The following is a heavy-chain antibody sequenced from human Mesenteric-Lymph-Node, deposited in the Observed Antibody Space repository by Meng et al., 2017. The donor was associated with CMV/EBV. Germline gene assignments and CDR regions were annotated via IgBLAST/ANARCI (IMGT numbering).Heavy chain of an antibody. CDR3: TGDSVSNPNLDY. V-gene: IGHV3-66*01. CDR2: IYRGDNT. Sequence: EGHLVGSGGGVVQPGGSLRLSCAASGFNVRDKYMSGVRQAPGKGLEWVCIIYRGDNTYYIDSVKDRFTVSRDNSKNTKYLQMNSLRVEDTAVYYCTGDSVSNPNLDYWGQGTLVTVSS. D-gene: IGHD3-10*01. CDR1: GFNVRDKY. J-gene: IGHJ4*02.